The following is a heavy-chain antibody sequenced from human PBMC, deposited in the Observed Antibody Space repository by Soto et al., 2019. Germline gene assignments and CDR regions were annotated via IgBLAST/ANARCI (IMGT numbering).Heavy chain of an antibody. CDR2: IYYSGST. J-gene: IGHJ5*02. CDR1: GGSISSGGYY. CDR3: ARGGSYNWNDDLSWFDP. Sequence: NPSETLSLTCTVSGGSISSGGYYWSWIRQHPGKGLEWIGYIYYSGSTYYNPSLKSRVTISVDTSKNQFSLKLSSVTAADTAVYYCARGGSYNWNDDLSWFDPWGQGTLVTVSS. V-gene: IGHV4-31*03. D-gene: IGHD1-1*01.